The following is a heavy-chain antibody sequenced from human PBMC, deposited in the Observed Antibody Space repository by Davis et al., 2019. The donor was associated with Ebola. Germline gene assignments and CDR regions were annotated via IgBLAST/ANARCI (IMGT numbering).Heavy chain of an antibody. J-gene: IGHJ6*02. CDR2: ISSSSSYI. Sequence: GGSLRLSCAASGFTFSSYSMNWVRQAPGKGLEWVSSISSSSSYIYYADSVKGRFTISRDNAKNSLYLQMNSLRAEDTAVYYCAKDSSSEAYYYYGMDVWGQGTTVTVSS. D-gene: IGHD6-6*01. CDR1: GFTFSSYS. CDR3: AKDSSSEAYYYYGMDV. V-gene: IGHV3-21*01.